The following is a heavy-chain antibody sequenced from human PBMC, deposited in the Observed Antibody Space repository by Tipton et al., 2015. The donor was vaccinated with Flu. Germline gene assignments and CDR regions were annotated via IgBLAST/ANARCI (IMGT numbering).Heavy chain of an antibody. D-gene: IGHD1-26*01. J-gene: IGHJ4*02. Sequence: SLRLSCVASGFTFSKSALSWVRQAPGKGLEWVSAFGGNGGTYYADSVKGRFTISRDNSKNTLYLQMNSLRAEDTAVYYCAKEGGWELSSPHFDYWGQGTLVTVSS. CDR1: GFTFSKSA. V-gene: IGHV3-23*01. CDR3: AKEGGWELSSPHFDY. CDR2: FGGNGGT.